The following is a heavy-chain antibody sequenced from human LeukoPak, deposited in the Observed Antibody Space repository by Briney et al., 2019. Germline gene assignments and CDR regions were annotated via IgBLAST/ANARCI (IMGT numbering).Heavy chain of an antibody. CDR1: GYSFTTYW. CDR2: IYPGDSDT. J-gene: IGHJ5*02. V-gene: IGHV5-51*01. D-gene: IGHD3-10*01. Sequence: GESLKISCKGSGYSFTTYWIGWVRQMPGKGLEWMGIIYPGDSDTRYSPSFQGQVTISVDKSISTAYLQWSSLKASDTAMYYCARSEKFGELSGWVDPWGQGTLVTVSS. CDR3: ARSEKFGELSGWVDP.